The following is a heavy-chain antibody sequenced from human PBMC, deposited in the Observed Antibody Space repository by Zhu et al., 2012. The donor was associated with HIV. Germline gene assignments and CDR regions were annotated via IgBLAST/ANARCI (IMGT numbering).Heavy chain of an antibody. Sequence: QVQLQESGPGLLKPSETLSLTCTVSGGSISSNYYWGWIRQPPGKGLEWIGSIYYSETTYYNSSLKSRVTISIDTSRNQFSLRLSSVTAADTAVYYCARPGIVSGRGWFDPWGQGT. V-gene: IGHV4-39*01. J-gene: IGHJ5*02. CDR2: IYYSETT. CDR1: GGSISSNYY. D-gene: IGHD1-26*01. CDR3: ARPGIVSGRGWFDP.